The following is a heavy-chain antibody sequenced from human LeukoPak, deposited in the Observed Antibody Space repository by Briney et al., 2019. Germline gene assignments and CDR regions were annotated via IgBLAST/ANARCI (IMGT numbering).Heavy chain of an antibody. CDR3: AKDPRDGYNFDS. J-gene: IGHJ4*02. CDR2: ITGSGDRT. D-gene: IGHD5-24*01. CDR1: GFTFSSYA. V-gene: IGHV3-23*01. Sequence: PGRSLRLSCAASGFTFSSYAMSWVRQAPGKGLEWVSTITGSGDRTYYADSVKGRFTISRDNSKNTLYLQMNSLRAEDTAVYYCAKDPRDGYNFDSWGLGTLVTVSS.